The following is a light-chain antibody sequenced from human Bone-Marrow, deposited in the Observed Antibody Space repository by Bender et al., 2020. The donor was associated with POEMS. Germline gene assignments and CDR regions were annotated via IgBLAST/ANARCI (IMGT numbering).Light chain of an antibody. CDR2: EVN. V-gene: IGLV2-8*01. CDR3: TSYAGSNVV. Sequence: QSVLTQPPSASGSLGQSVTVSCTGTSSDVGGYKYVSWYQQHPGKAPKLMIYEVNKRPSGVPDRFSGSKSGNTASLTVSGLQAEDEADYYCTSYAGSNVVFGGGTKLSVL. J-gene: IGLJ2*01. CDR1: SSDVGGYKY.